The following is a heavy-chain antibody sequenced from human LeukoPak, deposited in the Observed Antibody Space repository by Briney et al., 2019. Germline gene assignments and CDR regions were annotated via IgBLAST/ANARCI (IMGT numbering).Heavy chain of an antibody. CDR3: ARDHPPGGDYYFDY. CDR1: GGSISSGSYY. J-gene: IGHJ4*02. CDR2: IYTSGST. D-gene: IGHD2-21*02. Sequence: PSETLSLTCTVSGGSISSGSYYWSWIRQPAGKGLEWIGRIYTSGSTNYNPSLKSRVTISVDTSKNQFSLKLSSVTAADTAVYYCARDHPPGGDYYFDYWGQGTLVTVSS. V-gene: IGHV4-61*02.